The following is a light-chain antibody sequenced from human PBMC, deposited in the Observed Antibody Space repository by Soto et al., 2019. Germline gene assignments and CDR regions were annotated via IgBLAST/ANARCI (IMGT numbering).Light chain of an antibody. Sequence: VLSQVPATLSVSPGEGVTFAFRTSQSVSGNLAWSQQRPGQGPRLLIYGTSTRAAGVPARFSGRGAGTDFTLIISRLEPEDFAVYCSQHLGFSFIFGAGTKVDI. CDR1: QSVSGN. J-gene: IGKJ3*01. CDR3: QHLGFSFI. CDR2: GTS. V-gene: IGKV3-15*01.